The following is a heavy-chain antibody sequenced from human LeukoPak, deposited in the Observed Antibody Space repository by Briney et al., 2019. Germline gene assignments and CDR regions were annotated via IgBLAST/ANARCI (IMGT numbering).Heavy chain of an antibody. V-gene: IGHV1-18*01. CDR1: GYTFTSYG. CDR2: ISAYNGNT. D-gene: IGHD6-13*01. CDR3: ARGSGIAAAGTLLLDY. Sequence: GASVKVSCKASGYTFTSYGISWVRQAPGQGLEWMVWISAYNGNTNYAQKLQGRVTMTTDTSTSTAYMELRSLRSDDTAVYYCARGSGIAAAGTLLLDYWGQGTLVTVSS. J-gene: IGHJ4*02.